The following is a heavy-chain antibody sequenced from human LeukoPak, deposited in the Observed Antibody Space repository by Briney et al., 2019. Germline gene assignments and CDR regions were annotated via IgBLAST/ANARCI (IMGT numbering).Heavy chain of an antibody. CDR3: ARVVREDAFDI. D-gene: IGHD3-10*01. Sequence: SVKVSCKASGGTFSSYAISWVRQAPGQGLEWMGRIIPILGIANYAQKFQGRVTMTRNTSISTAYMELSSLRSEDTAVYYCARVVREDAFDIWGQGPMVTVSS. J-gene: IGHJ3*02. CDR1: GGTFSSYA. CDR2: IIPILGIA. V-gene: IGHV1-69*04.